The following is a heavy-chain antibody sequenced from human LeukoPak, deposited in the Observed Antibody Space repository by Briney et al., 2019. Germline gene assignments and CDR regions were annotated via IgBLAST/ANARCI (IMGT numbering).Heavy chain of an antibody. V-gene: IGHV3-11*05. D-gene: IGHD1-26*01. CDR1: GFTFSDYY. Sequence: GGSLRLSCAASGFTFSDYYMTWIRQAPGKGLECVSYISSSSDYTNYPDSVKGRFTISRDNAKNSLYLQMNSLRAEDTALYYCARVKVGTTNRFDYWSQGTLVTVSS. CDR3: ARVKVGTTNRFDY. J-gene: IGHJ4*02. CDR2: ISSSSDYT.